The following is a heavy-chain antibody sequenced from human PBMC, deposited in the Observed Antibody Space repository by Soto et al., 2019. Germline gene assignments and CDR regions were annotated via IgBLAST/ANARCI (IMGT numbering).Heavy chain of an antibody. Sequence: QVQLQQWGAGLLKPSETLSLTCAVYGGSFSGYYWSWIRQPPGKGLEWIGEINHSGSTNYNPSLKSRVTISVNTSKNLFSLELSAVTAAVTVGYYCARGAMVFGWLRLSGFLYRGWGTLVTVSS. CDR2: INHSGST. D-gene: IGHD5-12*01. CDR3: ARGAMVFGWLRLSGFLY. J-gene: IGHJ4*02. CDR1: GGSFSGYY. V-gene: IGHV4-34*01.